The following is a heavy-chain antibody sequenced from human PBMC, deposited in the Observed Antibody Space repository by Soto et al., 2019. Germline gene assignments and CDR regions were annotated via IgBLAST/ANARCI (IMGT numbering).Heavy chain of an antibody. J-gene: IGHJ4*02. CDR2: ISYDGSNK. D-gene: IGHD3-3*01. CDR1: GLTFSSYG. CDR3: AKDLAWSLDY. V-gene: IGHV3-30*18. Sequence: QVQLVESGGGVVQPGRSLRLSCAASGLTFSSYGMHWVRQAPGKGLEWVAVISYDGSNKYYADSVKGRFTISRDNSKNTLYLQMNSLRAEDTAVYYCAKDLAWSLDYWGQGTLVTVSS.